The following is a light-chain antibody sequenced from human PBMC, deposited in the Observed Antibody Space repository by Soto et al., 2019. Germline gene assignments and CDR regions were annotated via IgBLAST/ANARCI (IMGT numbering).Light chain of an antibody. Sequence: IVITQSPATLSLSPGEKATLSCRASQSISNNFAWFQQKPGQVPRLLIYGASNRATGVSARFSGSGSGTEFTLSISRLEPEDFAVDYCQQYGLSLLTFGGGTKVDIK. V-gene: IGKV3-15*01. J-gene: IGKJ4*01. CDR1: QSISNN. CDR3: QQYGLSLLT. CDR2: GAS.